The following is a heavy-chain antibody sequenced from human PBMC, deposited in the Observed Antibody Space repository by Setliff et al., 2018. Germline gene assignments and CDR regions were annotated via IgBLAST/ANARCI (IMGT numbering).Heavy chain of an antibody. J-gene: IGHJ1*01. Sequence: PGGSLRLSCTASGFTFRGFAMHWVRQAPGKGLEWVAFIRHDESDIYYTNSVKGRCTVYRDNSKNTLYLQMNILRPEDTALYYCVRDSSADYYDNDYFKYWGQGALVTVSS. D-gene: IGHD2-21*02. CDR3: VRDSSADYYDNDYFKY. CDR2: IRHDESDI. CDR1: GFTFRGFA. V-gene: IGHV3-30*02.